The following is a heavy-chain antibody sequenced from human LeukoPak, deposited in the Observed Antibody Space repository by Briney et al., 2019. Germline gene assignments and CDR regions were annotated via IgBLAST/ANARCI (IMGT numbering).Heavy chain of an antibody. J-gene: IGHJ3*01. CDR1: GFSVSSNY. Sequence: GGSLRLSCAASGFSVSSNYMSWVRQAPGKGLEWVSVFYSGGRTYYAESVKGRFTFSRDNSKNTLYLQMNSLRADDTAVYYCEQLSDGFDFWGQGTMVTVSS. CDR2: FYSGGRT. V-gene: IGHV3-53*01. CDR3: EQLSDGFDF. D-gene: IGHD6-19*01.